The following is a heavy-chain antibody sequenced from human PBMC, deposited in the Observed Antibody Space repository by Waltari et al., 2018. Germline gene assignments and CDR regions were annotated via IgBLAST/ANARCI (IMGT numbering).Heavy chain of an antibody. CDR1: GGSFSGYY. J-gene: IGHJ6*03. CDR2: INHSGST. V-gene: IGHV4-34*01. D-gene: IGHD3-10*01. Sequence: QVQLQQWGAGLLTPSETLSLTCAVYGGSFSGYYWSWIRQPPGKGLEWIGEINHSGSTNYNPSLKSRVTISVDTSKNQFSLKLSSVTAADTAVYYCARVSTMVRGVMAPDYYYYMDVWGKGTTVTVSS. CDR3: ARVSTMVRGVMAPDYYYYMDV.